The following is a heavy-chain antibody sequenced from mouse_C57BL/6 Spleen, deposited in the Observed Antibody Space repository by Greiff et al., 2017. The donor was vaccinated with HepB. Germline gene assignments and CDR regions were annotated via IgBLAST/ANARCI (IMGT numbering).Heavy chain of an antibody. Sequence: QVQLQQSGAELVMPGASVKLSCKASGYTFTSYWMHWVKQRPGQGLEWIGEIDPSDSYTNYNQKFKGKSTLTVDKSSSTAYMQLSSLTSEDSAVYYCARRGYYGSPDYFDYWGQGTTLTVSS. D-gene: IGHD1-1*01. CDR3: ARRGYYGSPDYFDY. CDR1: GYTFTSYW. J-gene: IGHJ2*01. V-gene: IGHV1-69*01. CDR2: IDPSDSYT.